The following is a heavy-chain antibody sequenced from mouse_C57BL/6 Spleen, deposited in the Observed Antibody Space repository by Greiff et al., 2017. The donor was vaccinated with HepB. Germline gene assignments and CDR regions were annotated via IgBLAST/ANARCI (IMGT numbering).Heavy chain of an antibody. CDR2: IYPGDGDT. V-gene: IGHV1-82*01. CDR3: ARENYYGSREDYAMDY. J-gene: IGHJ4*01. Sequence: VKLQESGPELVKPGASVKISCKASGYAFSSSWMNWVKQRPGKGLEWIGRIYPGDGDTNYNGKFKGKATLTADKSSSTAYMQLSSLTSEDSAVYFCARENYYGSREDYAMDYWGQGTSVTVSS. D-gene: IGHD1-1*01. CDR1: GYAFSSSW.